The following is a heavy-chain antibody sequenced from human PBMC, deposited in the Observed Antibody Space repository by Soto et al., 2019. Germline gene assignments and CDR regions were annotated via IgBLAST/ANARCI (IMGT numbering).Heavy chain of an antibody. CDR3: ARQIIADQDTLGLFSGTDY. Sequence: SETLSLTCTVSGGSISSSSYYWGWIRQPPGKGLEWIGSIYYSGSTYYNPSLKSRVTISVDTSKNQFSLKLSSVTAADTAVYYCARQIIADQDTLGLFSGTDYWGQGTLVTVAS. CDR1: GGSISSSSYY. V-gene: IGHV4-39*01. CDR2: IYYSGST. J-gene: IGHJ4*02. D-gene: IGHD6-13*01.